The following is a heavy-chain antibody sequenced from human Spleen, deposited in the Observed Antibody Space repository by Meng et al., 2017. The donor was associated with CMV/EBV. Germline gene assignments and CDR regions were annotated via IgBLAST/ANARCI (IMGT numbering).Heavy chain of an antibody. V-gene: IGHV4-34*01. CDR3: ARLGYSSSWYGDY. CDR1: GGSFSGYY. CDR2: INHSGST. J-gene: IGHJ4*02. Sequence: GSLRLSCAVYGGSFSGYYWSWIRQPPGKGLEWIGEINHSGSTNYNPSLKSRVTISVDTSKNQFSLKLSSVTAADTAVYYCARLGYSSSWYGDYWGQGTLVTVSS. D-gene: IGHD6-13*01.